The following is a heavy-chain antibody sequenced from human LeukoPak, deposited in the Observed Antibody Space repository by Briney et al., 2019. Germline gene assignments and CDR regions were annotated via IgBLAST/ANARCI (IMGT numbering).Heavy chain of an antibody. J-gene: IGHJ5*02. CDR2: IWYDGSNK. Sequence: GGSLRLSCAASGFTFSSYGMHWVRQAPGKGLECVAVIWYDGSNKYYADSVKGRFTISRDNSKNTLYLQMNSLRAEDTAVYYCARYYDSSGYMWFDPWGQGTLVTVSS. CDR1: GFTFSSYG. CDR3: ARYYDSSGYMWFDP. D-gene: IGHD3-22*01. V-gene: IGHV3-33*01.